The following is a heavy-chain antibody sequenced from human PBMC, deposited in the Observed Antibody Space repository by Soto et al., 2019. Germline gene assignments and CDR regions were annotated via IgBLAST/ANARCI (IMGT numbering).Heavy chain of an antibody. CDR1: GGTFSSYA. J-gene: IGHJ6*02. D-gene: IGHD2-2*01. V-gene: IGHV1-69*01. CDR2: IIPISDTT. CDR3: SRSQGSSTSLEIYYYYYYGMDV. Sequence: QVQLVQSGAEVKKPGSSVKVSCKASGGTFSSYAISWVRQAPGQGLEWMGGIIPISDTTNYAQKFQGRVRITADDSTSTAYMELSSLRSEDTAVYYCSRSQGSSTSLEIYYYYYYGMDVWGQGTTVTVSS.